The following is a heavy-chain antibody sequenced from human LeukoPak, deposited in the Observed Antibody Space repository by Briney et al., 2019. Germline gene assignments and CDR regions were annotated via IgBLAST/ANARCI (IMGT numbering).Heavy chain of an antibody. CDR3: TRDRRDGYNDEYFDL. V-gene: IGHV3-49*04. J-gene: IGHJ2*01. CDR1: GFPIDEYA. D-gene: IGHD5-24*01. Sequence: GGSLRLSCTASGFPIDEYAMTWVRQAPGRGLEWLGFIRSKSYRETTQDAASVRGRFTISRDDSKSVTYLQMDSLRIEDTAVYFCTRDRRDGYNDEYFDLWGRGTLVSVSS. CDR2: IRSKSYRETT.